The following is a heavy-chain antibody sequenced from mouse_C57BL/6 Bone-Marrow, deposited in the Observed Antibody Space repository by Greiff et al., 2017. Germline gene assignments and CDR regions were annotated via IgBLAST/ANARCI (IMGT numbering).Heavy chain of an antibody. D-gene: IGHD2-2*01. J-gene: IGHJ4*01. CDR3: ASLWLRRWAMDY. V-gene: IGHV5-15*01. CDR1: GFTFSDYG. Sequence: EVNLVESGGGLVQPGGSLKLSCAASGFTFSDYGMAWVRQGPRKGPEWVAFISHLAYSTYYADTVTGRFTITRENAKNTLYLEMSSLRSEDTAMYYCASLWLRRWAMDYWGQGTSVTVSS. CDR2: ISHLAYST.